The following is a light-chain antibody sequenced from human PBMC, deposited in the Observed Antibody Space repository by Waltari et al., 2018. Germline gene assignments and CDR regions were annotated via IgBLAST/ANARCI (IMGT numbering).Light chain of an antibody. J-gene: IGLJ2*01. CDR3: SSYAGGIDFYVL. CDR2: EVS. V-gene: IGLV2-8*01. CDR1: SSDIGGYNY. Sequence: QSALTQPPSASGSPGQSVTVSRTGTSSDIGGYNYVSWYQQHPGKAPKLMIYEVSKRAWGVPDRFSGSKSGNTASLTVSGLQAEDEAEYYCSSYAGGIDFYVLFGGGTKLTVL.